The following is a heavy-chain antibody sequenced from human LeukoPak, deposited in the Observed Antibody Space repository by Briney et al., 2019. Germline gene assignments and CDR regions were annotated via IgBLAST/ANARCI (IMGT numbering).Heavy chain of an antibody. CDR2: INPVFAIA. D-gene: IGHD2-15*01. J-gene: IGHJ6*03. CDR1: GGNFGSYA. Sequence: SVKVSCKASGGNFGSYAINWVRQAPGQGLEWMGGINPVFAIANYAQKFQGRVTITADESTSTAYMELSSLRSEDTAVYYCARCGGGTTCPSYYYFYMDVWGKGTTVTISS. V-gene: IGHV1-69*13. CDR3: ARCGGGTTCPSYYYFYMDV.